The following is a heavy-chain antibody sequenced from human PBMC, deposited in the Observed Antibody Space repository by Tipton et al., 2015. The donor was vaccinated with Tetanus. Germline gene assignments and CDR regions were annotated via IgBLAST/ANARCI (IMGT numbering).Heavy chain of an antibody. CDR2: ISGSRLTP. V-gene: IGHV3-23*01. CDR1: GFTFKSYT. Sequence: SLRLSCAASGFTFKSYTMNWLRQAPGNGLEWVAAISGSRLTPYYADSVKGRFTISRDNSKNTLSPQLNSLRADDTAIYYCAKEALGVLNLWGKGTTVIVSS. J-gene: IGHJ6*04. D-gene: IGHD1-14*01. CDR3: AKEALGVLNL.